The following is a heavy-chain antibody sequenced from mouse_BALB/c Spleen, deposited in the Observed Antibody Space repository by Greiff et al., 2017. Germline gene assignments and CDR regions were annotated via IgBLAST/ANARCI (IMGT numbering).Heavy chain of an antibody. CDR2: ISDGGSYT. CDR3: AREDPMDY. V-gene: IGHV5-4*02. Sequence: EVKLMESGGGLVKPGGSLKLSCAASGFTFSDYYMYWVRQTPEKRLEWVATISDGGSYTYYPESVKGRFTISRDNAKNNLYLQMSSLKSEDTAMYYCAREDPMDYWGQGTSVTVSS. J-gene: IGHJ4*01. CDR1: GFTFSDYY.